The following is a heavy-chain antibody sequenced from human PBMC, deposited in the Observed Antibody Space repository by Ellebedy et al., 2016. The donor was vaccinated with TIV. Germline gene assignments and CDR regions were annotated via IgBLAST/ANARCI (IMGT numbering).Heavy chain of an antibody. CDR1: GGSFSGNY. CDR2: INHSGST. V-gene: IGHV4-34*01. CDR3: ARGEVTLYYYGMDV. J-gene: IGHJ6*02. Sequence: MPSETLSLTCAVYGGSFSGNYWSWILQPPGKGLEWIGEINHSGSTNYNPSLKIRVTISVDTSKNQFSLKLSSVTDADTAVYYCARGEVTLYYYGMDVWGQGTTVTVSS.